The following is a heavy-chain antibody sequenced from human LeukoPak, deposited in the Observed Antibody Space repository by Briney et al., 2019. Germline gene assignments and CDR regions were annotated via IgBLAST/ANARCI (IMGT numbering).Heavy chain of an antibody. D-gene: IGHD3-9*01. CDR1: GGTFSSYA. J-gene: IGHJ4*02. CDR2: IIPLFGTA. CDR3: ARAKSDILTGYSSSYFDY. V-gene: IGHV1-69*05. Sequence: SVKVSCKASGGTFSSYAVSWVRQAPGQGLEWMGGIIPLFGTANYAQKFQGRVTITTDESTSTAYMELSSLRSEDTAVYYCARAKSDILTGYSSSYFDYCGQGTLVTVSS.